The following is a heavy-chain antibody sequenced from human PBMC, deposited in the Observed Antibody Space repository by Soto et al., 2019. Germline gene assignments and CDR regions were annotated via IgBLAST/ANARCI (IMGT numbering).Heavy chain of an antibody. J-gene: IGHJ5*02. Sequence: ASVKGSLTASGFTLTNYGISWGRQAPRPGLEWMGWISANTGNTNFAQKLQGRLTMTTDTSTSTAYMELRSLRAEDTAVYYCAREGIAVAGAPGWFDPWGQGTLVTVSS. D-gene: IGHD6-19*01. CDR1: GFTLTNYG. CDR3: AREGIAVAGAPGWFDP. V-gene: IGHV1-18*01. CDR2: ISANTGNT.